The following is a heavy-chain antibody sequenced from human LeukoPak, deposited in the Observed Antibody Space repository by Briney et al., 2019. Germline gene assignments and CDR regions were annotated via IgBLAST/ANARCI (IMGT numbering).Heavy chain of an antibody. D-gene: IGHD3-22*01. CDR2: ISGDGGST. CDR3: AKTHLYYYDSSGYSPFDY. V-gene: IGHV3-43*02. Sequence: GGSLRLSCAASGFTFDGYAMHWVRQAPGKGLEWVSLISGDGGSTYYADSVKGRFTISRDNSKNSLYLQMNSLRTEDTALYYCAKTHLYYYDSSGYSPFDYWGQGTLVTVSS. J-gene: IGHJ4*02. CDR1: GFTFDGYA.